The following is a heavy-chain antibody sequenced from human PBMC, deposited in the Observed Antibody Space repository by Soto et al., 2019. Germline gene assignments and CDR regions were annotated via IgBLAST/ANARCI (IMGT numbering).Heavy chain of an antibody. Sequence: GVSMRLSCSASGDTFRSYSMNWVRQAPGKGLEWVSSISSSSSYIYYADSVKGRFTISRDNAKNSLYLQMNNLRAEDTDVYYCTRNRAKFDTWGQGTSVTVSS. D-gene: IGHD1-26*01. V-gene: IGHV3-21*01. J-gene: IGHJ5*02. CDR1: GDTFRSYS. CDR2: ISSSSSYI. CDR3: TRNRAKFDT.